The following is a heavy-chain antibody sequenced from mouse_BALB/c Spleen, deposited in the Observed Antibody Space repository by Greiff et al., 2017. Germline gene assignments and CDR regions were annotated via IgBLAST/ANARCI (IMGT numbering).Heavy chain of an antibody. J-gene: IGHJ4*01. V-gene: IGHV5-6-4*01. CDR2: ISSGGSYT. CDR3: TRAMITTRAMDY. CDR1: GFTFSSYT. D-gene: IGHD2-4*01. Sequence: EVQGVESGGGLVKPGGSLKLSCAASGFTFSSYTMSWVRQTPEKRLEWVATISSGGSYTYYPDSVKGRFTISRDNAKNTLYLQMSSQKSEDTAMYYCTRAMITTRAMDYWGQGTTVTVSS.